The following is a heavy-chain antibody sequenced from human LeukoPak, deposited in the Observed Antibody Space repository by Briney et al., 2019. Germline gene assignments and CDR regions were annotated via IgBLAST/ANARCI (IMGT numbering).Heavy chain of an antibody. Sequence: GGSLRLSCAASGFTFSSYWMSWVRQAPGKGLEWVANIKQDGSEKYYVDSVKGRFTISRDNAKNSLYLQMNSLRAEDTAVYYCASQTGNDDSIWNFDLWGRGTLVTVSS. V-gene: IGHV3-7*01. CDR1: GFTFSSYW. CDR3: ASQTGNDDSIWNFDL. CDR2: IKQDGSEK. D-gene: IGHD1-1*01. J-gene: IGHJ2*01.